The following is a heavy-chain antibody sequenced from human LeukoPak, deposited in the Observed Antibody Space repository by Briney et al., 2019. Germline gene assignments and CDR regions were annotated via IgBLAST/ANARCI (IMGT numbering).Heavy chain of an antibody. J-gene: IGHJ4*02. V-gene: IGHV3-48*01. Sequence: GGSLRLSCAASGFTFSSYSMNWVRQAPGKGLEWVSYISSSSSTIYYADSVKGRFTISRDNAKNSLYLQMNSLRAEDTAVYYCARVGVVVVAAPLDYWGQGTLVTVSS. CDR3: ARVGVVVVAAPLDY. CDR2: ISSSSSTI. CDR1: GFTFSSYS. D-gene: IGHD2-15*01.